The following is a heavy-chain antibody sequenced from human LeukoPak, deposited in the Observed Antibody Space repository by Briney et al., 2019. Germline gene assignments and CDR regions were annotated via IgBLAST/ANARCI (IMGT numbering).Heavy chain of an antibody. J-gene: IGHJ6*03. V-gene: IGHV1-3*03. CDR2: INAGNGNT. Sequence: ASVKVSCKASGYTFTSYAMHWVRQAPGQRLEWMGWINAGNGNTKYSQEFQGRVTITRDTSASTAYMELSSLRSEDMAVYYCARGEATYYYDSSLMDVWGKGTTVTVSS. CDR1: GYTFTSYA. CDR3: ARGEATYYYDSSLMDV. D-gene: IGHD3-22*01.